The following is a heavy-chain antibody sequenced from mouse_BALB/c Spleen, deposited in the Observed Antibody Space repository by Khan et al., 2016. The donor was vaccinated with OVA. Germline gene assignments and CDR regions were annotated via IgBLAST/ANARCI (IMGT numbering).Heavy chain of an antibody. V-gene: IGHV14-3*02. Sequence: EVQLQQSGAELVKPGASVKLSCTASGFNIKDTYMHWVKQRPEQDLEWIGRIDPANGNTKYDPKFQGKATITADTSYNTAYLHLSSLTSEDTAVYYCARGAPGLAWFAYWGQGTLVTVSA. CDR3: ARGAPGLAWFAY. CDR1: GFNIKDTY. D-gene: IGHD3-1*01. CDR2: IDPANGNT. J-gene: IGHJ3*01.